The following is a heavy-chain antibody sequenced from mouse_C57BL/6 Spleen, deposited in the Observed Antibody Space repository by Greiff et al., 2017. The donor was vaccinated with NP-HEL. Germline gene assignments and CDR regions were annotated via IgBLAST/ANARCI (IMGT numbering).Heavy chain of an antibody. CDR1: GFSLTSYG. J-gene: IGHJ3*01. CDR2: IWSGGST. Sequence: VKLKQSGPGLVQPSQSLSITCTVSGFSLTSYGVHWVRQSPGKGLEWLGVIWSGGSTDYNAAFISRLSISKDNSKSQVFFKMNSLQADDTAIYYCARNGGAYWGQGTLVTVSA. CDR3: ARNGGAY. D-gene: IGHD1-1*02. V-gene: IGHV2-2*01.